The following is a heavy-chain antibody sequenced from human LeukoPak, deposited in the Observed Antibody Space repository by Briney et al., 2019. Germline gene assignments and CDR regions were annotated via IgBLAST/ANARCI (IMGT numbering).Heavy chain of an antibody. CDR2: INPNSGGT. D-gene: IGHD2-8*01. Sequence: ASVKVSCKASGYTFTGYYMHWVRQAPGQGLDWMGWINPNSGGTNYAQKFQGRVTMTRHTSISAAYMELSRLRSDDTAVYYCARVLAVRRCRWFDPWGQGTLVTVSS. CDR1: GYTFTGYY. V-gene: IGHV1-2*02. J-gene: IGHJ5*02. CDR3: ARVLAVRRCRWFDP.